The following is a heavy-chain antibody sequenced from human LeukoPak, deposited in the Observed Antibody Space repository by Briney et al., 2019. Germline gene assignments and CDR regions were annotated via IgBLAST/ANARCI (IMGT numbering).Heavy chain of an antibody. CDR3: AKDIQSLARNYYDSSGYAFDI. CDR1: GFTFDDYA. Sequence: GGSLRLSCAASGFTFDDYAMHWVRQAPGKGLEWVSLISGDGGSTYYADSVKGRFTISRDNSKNSLYPQMNSLRTEDTALYYCAKDIQSLARNYYDSSGYAFDIWGQGTMVTVSS. CDR2: ISGDGGST. D-gene: IGHD3-22*01. V-gene: IGHV3-43*02. J-gene: IGHJ3*02.